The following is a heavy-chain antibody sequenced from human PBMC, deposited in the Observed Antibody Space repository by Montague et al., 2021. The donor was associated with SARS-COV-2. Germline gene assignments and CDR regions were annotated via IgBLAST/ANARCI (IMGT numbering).Heavy chain of an antibody. J-gene: IGHJ4*02. D-gene: IGHD2-2*01. Sequence: SETLSLTCGVSGASISSNTWWNWVRQSPGKGLEWIGEVLYTAYTNYNPSLKSRRTISLDKSRNQVSLRLTSVTAADTAVYYCATVARGCSAASCYLSSWGPGTLVTVSS. CDR2: VLYTAYT. CDR1: GASISSNTW. V-gene: IGHV4-4*02. CDR3: ATVARGCSAASCYLSS.